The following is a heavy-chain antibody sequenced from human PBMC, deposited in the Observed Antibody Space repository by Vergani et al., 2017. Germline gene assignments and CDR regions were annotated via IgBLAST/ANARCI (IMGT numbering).Heavy chain of an antibody. D-gene: IGHD2-15*01. V-gene: IGHV4-30-2*01. Sequence: QLQLQESGSGLVKPSQTLSLTCAVSGSSISSGGYSWSWIRQPPGKGLEWIGYIYHSGSTYYNPSLRSRVTISVDRSKNQFSLKLSSVTAADTAVYYCARFVVAADYFDYWGQGTRVTVSS. CDR2: IYHSGST. CDR1: GSSISSGGYS. CDR3: ARFVVAADYFDY. J-gene: IGHJ4*02.